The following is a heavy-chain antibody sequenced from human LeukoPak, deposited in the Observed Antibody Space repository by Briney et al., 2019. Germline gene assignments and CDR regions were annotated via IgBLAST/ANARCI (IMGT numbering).Heavy chain of an antibody. CDR1: GFSLSTSGMC. V-gene: IGHV2-70*01. CDR3: ARTSYDSSGYLLFDY. J-gene: IGHJ4*02. CDR2: IDWDDDK. Sequence: SGPTLVNPTQTLTLTCTFSGFSLSTSGMCVSWIRQPPGKALEWLALIDWDDDKYYSTSPKTRLTISKDTSKNQVVLTMTNMDPVDTATYYCARTSYDSSGYLLFDYWGQGTLVTVSS. D-gene: IGHD3-22*01.